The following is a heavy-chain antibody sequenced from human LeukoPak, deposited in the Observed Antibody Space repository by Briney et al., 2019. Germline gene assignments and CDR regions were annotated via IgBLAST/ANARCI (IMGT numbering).Heavy chain of an antibody. Sequence: GGSLRLSCAASGFTLSTYAMHWVRQAPGKGLEWVAYISGTGFTSYYADSVKCRFTISSDSSKNTLFLQMNSLRAEDTAIYYCAKDGYNWIAFDAWGQGTLVTVSS. J-gene: IGHJ4*02. D-gene: IGHD1-20*01. CDR2: ISGTGFTS. V-gene: IGHV3-23*01. CDR1: GFTLSTYA. CDR3: AKDGYNWIAFDA.